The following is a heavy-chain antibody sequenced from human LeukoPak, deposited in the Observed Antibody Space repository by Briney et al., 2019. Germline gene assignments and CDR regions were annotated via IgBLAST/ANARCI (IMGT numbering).Heavy chain of an antibody. V-gene: IGHV4-34*01. CDR3: ARGSRQIVVVILDY. J-gene: IGHJ4*02. CDR2: INHSGST. D-gene: IGHD2-21*01. Sequence: SETLSLTCAVYGGSFGGYYWSWIRQPPGKGLEWIGEINHSGSTNYNPSLKSRVTISVDTSKNQFSLKLSSVTAADTAVYYCARGSRQIVVVILDYWGQGTLVTVSS. CDR1: GGSFGGYY.